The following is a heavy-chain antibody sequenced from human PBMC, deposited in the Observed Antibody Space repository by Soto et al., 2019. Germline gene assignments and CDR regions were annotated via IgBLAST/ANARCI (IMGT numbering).Heavy chain of an antibody. V-gene: IGHV4-39*01. CDR1: GGSISSSSYY. Sequence: PSETLSLTCTVSGGSISSSSYYCGWIRQPPGKGLEWIGSIYYSGSTYYNPSLRSRVTISVDKSKNQFSLKLSSVTAADTAVYYCARTIEARPTLWFGEFPRPPSSYGYYGKGTMVTVSS. CDR2: IYYSGST. D-gene: IGHD3-10*01. J-gene: IGHJ4*02. CDR3: ARTIEARPTLWFGEFPRPPSSYGY.